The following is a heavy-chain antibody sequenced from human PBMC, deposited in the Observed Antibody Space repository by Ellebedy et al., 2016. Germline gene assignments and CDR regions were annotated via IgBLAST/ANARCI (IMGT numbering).Heavy chain of an antibody. D-gene: IGHD2-2*01. Sequence: GGSLRLSCAASGFIFSGSDIHWVRQASGKGLEWVGRIKVGGSSYATHYAASVKGRFTVYRDDSKNTAYLQMNSLKTEDTAVYYCTSRILGSCTSTSCYDYWGQGTLVTVSS. CDR3: TSRILGSCTSTSCYDY. CDR1: GFIFSGSD. CDR2: IKVGGSSYAT. J-gene: IGHJ4*02. V-gene: IGHV3-73*01.